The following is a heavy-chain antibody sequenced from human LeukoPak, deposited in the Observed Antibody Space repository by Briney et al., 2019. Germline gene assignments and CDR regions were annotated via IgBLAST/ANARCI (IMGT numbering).Heavy chain of an antibody. J-gene: IGHJ4*02. CDR2: IIPIFGTA. D-gene: IGHD1-26*01. CDR3: VRVYRSGGFDY. Sequence: ASVKVSCKASGGTLSSYAISWVRQAPGQGLEWMGGIIPIFGTANYAQKFQGRVTITADKSTSTAYMELSSLRSEDTAVYYCVRVYRSGGFDYWGQGTMVTVSS. CDR1: GGTLSSYA. V-gene: IGHV1-69*06.